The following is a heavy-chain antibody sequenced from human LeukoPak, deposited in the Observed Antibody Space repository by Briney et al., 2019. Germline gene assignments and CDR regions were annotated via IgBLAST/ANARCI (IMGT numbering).Heavy chain of an antibody. D-gene: IGHD1-1*01. J-gene: IGHJ6*02. V-gene: IGHV1-69*01. CDR3: ARVSTTSRYGYYYYYGMDV. CDR2: VIPIFGTA. CDR1: GGTFSSYA. Sequence: SVKFSCKASGGTFSSYAISWVRQAPGQGLEWMGGVIPIFGTANYAQKFQGRVTITADESTSTAYMELSSLRSEDTAVYYCARVSTTSRYGYYYYYGMDVWGQGTTVTVSS.